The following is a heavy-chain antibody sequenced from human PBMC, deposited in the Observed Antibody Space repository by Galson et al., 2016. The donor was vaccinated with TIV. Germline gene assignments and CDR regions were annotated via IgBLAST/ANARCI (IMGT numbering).Heavy chain of an antibody. V-gene: IGHV4-39*07. CDR3: ARTTGAGIAARVLFDF. D-gene: IGHD6-6*01. Sequence: ETLSLTCTVSGGSVSHTSYYWGWIRQPPGKGLEWIGTIYYTGITFYNPSLESRVTVSVDTSRNHFSLKLSSVSAADTAVYYCARTTGAGIAARVLFDFWGQGTLVTVSS. CDR1: GGSVSHTSYY. CDR2: IYYTGIT. J-gene: IGHJ4*02.